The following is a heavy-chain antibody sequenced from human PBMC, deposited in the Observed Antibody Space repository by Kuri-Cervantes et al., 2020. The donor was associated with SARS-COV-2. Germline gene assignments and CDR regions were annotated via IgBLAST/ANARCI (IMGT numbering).Heavy chain of an antibody. CDR3: VRDPNDSWSHYFDY. Sequence: GESLKISCAASGFTFDDYGMSWVRQAPGKGLEWVSGINWNGGSTGYAESVKGRFTISRDNAKNTLYLQMNSLRAEDTAVYYCVRDPNDSWSHYFDYWGQGTLVTVSS. CDR1: GFTFDDYG. V-gene: IGHV3-20*04. D-gene: IGHD4-11*01. J-gene: IGHJ4*02. CDR2: INWNGGST.